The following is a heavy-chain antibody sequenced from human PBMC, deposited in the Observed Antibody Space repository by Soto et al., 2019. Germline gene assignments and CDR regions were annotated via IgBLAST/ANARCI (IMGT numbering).Heavy chain of an antibody. D-gene: IGHD6-6*01. CDR1: GGSISSYY. CDR3: ASQYSSSSRGKVAAYGMDV. Sequence: PSETLSLTCTVSGGSISSYYWSWIRQPPGKGLEWIGYIYYSGSTYYNPSLKSRVTISVDTSKNQFSLKLSSVTAADTAVYYCASQYSSSSRGKVAAYGMDVWGQGTTVTVSS. CDR2: IYYSGST. J-gene: IGHJ6*02. V-gene: IGHV4-59*04.